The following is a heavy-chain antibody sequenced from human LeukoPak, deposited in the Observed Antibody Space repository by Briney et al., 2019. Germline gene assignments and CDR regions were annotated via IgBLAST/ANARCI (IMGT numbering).Heavy chain of an antibody. CDR2: IYYSGST. J-gene: IGHJ6*02. V-gene: IGHV4-31*03. D-gene: IGHD3-22*01. CDR3: AREGYYDSSGYYGYYYYGMDV. CDR1: GGSISSGGYY. Sequence: SETLSLTCTVSGGSISSGGYYWRWIRQHPGKGLEWIGYIYYSGSTYYNPSLKSRVTISVDTSKNQFSLKLSSVTAADTAVYYCAREGYYDSSGYYGYYYYGMDVWGQGTTVTVSS.